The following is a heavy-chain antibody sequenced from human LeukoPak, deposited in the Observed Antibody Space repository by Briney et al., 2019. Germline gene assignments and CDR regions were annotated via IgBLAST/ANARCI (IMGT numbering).Heavy chain of an antibody. CDR2: INPNSGGT. V-gene: IGHV1-2*02. Sequence: GASVKVSCKASGYTFTGYYMHWVRQAPGQGLEWMGWINPNSGGTNYAQKFQGRVTMTRDTSKNEFSLELSSVTAADTAVYYCARAYYDFLWGTHNWLDPWGQGTLVTVSS. D-gene: IGHD3-16*01. CDR3: ARAYYDFLWGTHNWLDP. CDR1: GYTFTGYY. J-gene: IGHJ5*02.